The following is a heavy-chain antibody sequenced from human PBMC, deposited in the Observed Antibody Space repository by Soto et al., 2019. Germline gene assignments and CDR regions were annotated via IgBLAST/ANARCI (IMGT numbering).Heavy chain of an antibody. CDR1: GGSISSSNW. CDR3: ARAVAVADTYFDY. J-gene: IGHJ4*02. V-gene: IGHV4-4*02. D-gene: IGHD6-19*01. CDR2: IYHSGST. Sequence: SETLSLTCAVSGGSISSSNWWSWVRQPPGKGLEWIGEIYHSGSTNYNPSLKSRVTISVDKSKNQFSLKLSSVTAADTAVYYCARAVAVADTYFDYWGQGTLVTVSS.